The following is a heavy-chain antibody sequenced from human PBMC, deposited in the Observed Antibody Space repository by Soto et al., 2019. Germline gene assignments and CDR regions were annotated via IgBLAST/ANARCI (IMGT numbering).Heavy chain of an antibody. J-gene: IGHJ5*02. Sequence: QVQLVQSGAEVKKPGSSVNVSCKTSGGTFGNSAVTWVRQAPGQGLEWLGGIVPMFGTANYAQKFQGRVTITADESTITAYMELSSLNTYDTAVYYCARDGDPQSAFWSGPLGGCRFDPWGQGTLVTVSS. V-gene: IGHV1-69*12. CDR3: ARDGDPQSAFWSGPLGGCRFDP. CDR1: GGTFGNSA. D-gene: IGHD3-3*01. CDR2: IVPMFGTA.